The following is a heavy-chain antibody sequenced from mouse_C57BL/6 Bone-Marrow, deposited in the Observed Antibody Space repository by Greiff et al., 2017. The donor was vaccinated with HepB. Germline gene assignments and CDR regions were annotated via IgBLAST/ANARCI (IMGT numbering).Heavy chain of an antibody. CDR2: ISDGGSYT. CDR3: ARDGWLLSYYAMDY. V-gene: IGHV5-4*01. CDR1: GFTFSSYA. Sequence: DVMLVESGGGLVKPGGSLKLSCAASGFTFSSYAMSWVRQTPEKRLEWVATISDGGSYTYYPDNVKGRFTISRDNAKNNLYLQMSHLKSEDTAMYYCARDGWLLSYYAMDYWGQGTSVTVSS. D-gene: IGHD2-3*01. J-gene: IGHJ4*01.